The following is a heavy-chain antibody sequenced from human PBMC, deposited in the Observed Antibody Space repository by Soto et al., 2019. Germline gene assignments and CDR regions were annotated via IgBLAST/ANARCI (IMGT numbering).Heavy chain of an antibody. CDR3: ASGLYGDYDSGAFDI. CDR2: IWYDGSNK. CDR1: GFNFSSYG. D-gene: IGHD4-17*01. J-gene: IGHJ3*02. Sequence: PGGSLRLSCAASGFNFSSYGMHWVRQAPGKGLEWVAVIWYDGSNKYYADSVNGRFTISRDNSKNTLYLQMNSLRAEDTAVYYCASGLYGDYDSGAFDIWGQGTMVTVSS. V-gene: IGHV3-33*01.